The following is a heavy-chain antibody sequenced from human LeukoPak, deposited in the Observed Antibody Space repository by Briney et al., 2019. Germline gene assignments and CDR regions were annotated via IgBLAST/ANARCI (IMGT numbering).Heavy chain of an antibody. J-gene: IGHJ4*02. D-gene: IGHD3-22*01. CDR3: AKVLDYDSSGYYLDY. V-gene: IGHV3-23*01. CDR1: GFTFSSYA. CDR2: MSGRGGST. Sequence: PGGSLRLSCAASGFTFSSYAMSWVRQAPGKGLEWVSAMSGRGGSTYYAASVKGRFTISRDNSKNTLYLQMDSLRAEDTAVYYCAKVLDYDSSGYYLDYWGQGTLVTVSS.